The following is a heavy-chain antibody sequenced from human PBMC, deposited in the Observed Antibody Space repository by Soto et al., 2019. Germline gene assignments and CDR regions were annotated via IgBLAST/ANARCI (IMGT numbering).Heavy chain of an antibody. CDR2: IIPILGTA. V-gene: IGHV1-69*11. CDR1: GVTFSTST. Sequence: VQLVQSGAEVRKPGSSVKVSCQVSGVTFSTSTITWVRQAPGQGLEWMGSIIPILGTAKSTQKFQGRVTITADESASVAYMEFSSLTSEDTAVYYCARAGFVSGWNEFSGMDVWGQGTTVTFSS. CDR3: ARAGFVSGWNEFSGMDV. D-gene: IGHD6-19*01. J-gene: IGHJ6*02.